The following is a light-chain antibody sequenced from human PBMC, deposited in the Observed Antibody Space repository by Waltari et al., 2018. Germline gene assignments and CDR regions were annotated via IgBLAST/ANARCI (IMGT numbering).Light chain of an antibody. CDR3: QVWDSDSALWV. V-gene: IGLV3-21*01. CDR1: NIETRG. Sequence: SYVLTQTPSVSVAPGQPANIVCGGDNIETRGVHWYQQRPGQAPVLVMFDDSDRPSGIPERFSGSNSGNSATLTISRVEAGDEADYYCQVWDSDSALWVFGGGTKVTVL. CDR2: DDS. J-gene: IGLJ3*02.